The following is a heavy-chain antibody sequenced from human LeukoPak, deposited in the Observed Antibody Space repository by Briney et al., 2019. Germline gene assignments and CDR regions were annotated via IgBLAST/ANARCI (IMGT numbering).Heavy chain of an antibody. CDR3: ARDSGVLGLLIWRDSSGYPPDY. D-gene: IGHD3-22*01. CDR1: GFTFSDFW. Sequence: PGGSLRLSCAGSGFTFSDFWMTWVRQTPGKGLEWVANIKEDGTEKNLVDSVKGRFTISRDNAKNSLYLQMNSLRAEDTAVYYCARDSGVLGLLIWRDSSGYPPDYWGQGTLVTVSS. CDR2: IKEDGTEK. J-gene: IGHJ4*02. V-gene: IGHV3-7*01.